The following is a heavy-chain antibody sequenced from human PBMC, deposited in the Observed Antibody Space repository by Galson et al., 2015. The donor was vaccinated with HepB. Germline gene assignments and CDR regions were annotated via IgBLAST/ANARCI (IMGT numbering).Heavy chain of an antibody. J-gene: IGHJ5*02. D-gene: IGHD4-17*01. CDR3: AREESYGDYRDMNWFDP. V-gene: IGHV6-1*01. Sequence: CAISGDSVSSNSAAWNWIRQSPSRGLEWLGRTYYRSKWYNDYAVSVKSRITINPDTSKNQFSLQLNSVTPEDTAVYYCAREESYGDYRDMNWFDPWGQGTLVTVSS. CDR1: GDSVSSNSAA. CDR2: TYYRSKWYN.